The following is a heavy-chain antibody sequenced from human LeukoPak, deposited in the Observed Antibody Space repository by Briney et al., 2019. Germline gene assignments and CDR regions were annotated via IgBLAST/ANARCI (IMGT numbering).Heavy chain of an antibody. J-gene: IGHJ3*02. Sequence: SETLSLTRTVSGGSISSYYWSWIRQPPGKGLEWIGYIYYSGSTNYNTSLKSRVTISVDTSKNQFSLKLSSVTAADTAVYYCARISVAATGAFDIWGQGTMVTVSS. D-gene: IGHD6-19*01. CDR2: IYYSGST. CDR1: GGSISSYY. V-gene: IGHV4-59*01. CDR3: ARISVAATGAFDI.